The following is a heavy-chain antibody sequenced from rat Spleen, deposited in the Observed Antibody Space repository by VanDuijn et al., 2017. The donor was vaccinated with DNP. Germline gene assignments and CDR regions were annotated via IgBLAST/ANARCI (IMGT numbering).Heavy chain of an antibody. CDR1: GYSITSNY. J-gene: IGHJ2*01. V-gene: IGHV3-1*01. Sequence: EVQLQESGPGLVKPSQSLSLTCSVSGYSITSNYWGWIRKFPGNKMEYIGHISYSGRTNYNPSLKSRFSITRDTSKNQFFLQLNSVTTEDTATYYCARWSRYFDYWGQGVMVTVSS. CDR2: ISYSGRT. CDR3: ARWSRYFDY.